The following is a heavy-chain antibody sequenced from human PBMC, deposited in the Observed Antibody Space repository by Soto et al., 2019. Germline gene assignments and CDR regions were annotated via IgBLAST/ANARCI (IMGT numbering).Heavy chain of an antibody. D-gene: IGHD1-1*01. Sequence: SVKVSCKASGGTFSSYAISWVRQAPGQGLEWMGGIIPIFGTANYAQKFQGRVTITADESTSTAYMELSSLRSEDTAVYYCARDGRSPRGTARYYYGMDVWGQGTTVTVSS. CDR1: GGTFSSYA. V-gene: IGHV1-69*13. CDR3: ARDGRSPRGTARYYYGMDV. J-gene: IGHJ6*02. CDR2: IIPIFGTA.